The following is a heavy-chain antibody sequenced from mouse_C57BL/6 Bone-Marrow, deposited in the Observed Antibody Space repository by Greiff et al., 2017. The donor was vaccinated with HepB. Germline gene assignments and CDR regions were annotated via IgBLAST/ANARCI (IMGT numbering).Heavy chain of an antibody. CDR2: IDPSDSYT. J-gene: IGHJ3*01. V-gene: IGHV1-59*01. D-gene: IGHD2-5*01. CDR1: GYTFTSYW. CDR3: VYYSNYVFAY. Sequence: QVQLKQPGAELVRPGTSVKLSCKASGYTFTSYWMHWVKQRPGQGLEWIGVIDPSDSYTNYNQKFKGKATLTVDTSSSTAYMQLSSLTSEDSAVYYCVYYSNYVFAYWGQGTLVTVSA.